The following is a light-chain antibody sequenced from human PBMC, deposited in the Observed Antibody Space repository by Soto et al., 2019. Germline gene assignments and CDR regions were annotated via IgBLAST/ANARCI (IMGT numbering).Light chain of an antibody. CDR3: SSYTSRATLI. V-gene: IGLV2-14*01. J-gene: IGLJ2*01. Sequence: QSALTQPASVSGSLGQSITISCSGTSSDVGGGYNYVSWYQQHPGKAPKLMIYEVTNRPSGISYRFSGSKSGNTASLTISGLHAEDEADYYCSSYTSRATLIFGGGTKLTVL. CDR1: SSDVGGGYNY. CDR2: EVT.